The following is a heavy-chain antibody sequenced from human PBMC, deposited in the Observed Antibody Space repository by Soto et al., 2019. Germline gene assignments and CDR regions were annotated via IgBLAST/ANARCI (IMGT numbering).Heavy chain of an antibody. J-gene: IGHJ4*02. V-gene: IGHV3-74*01. Sequence: EVQLVESGGGLVQPGGSLRLSCAASGFTFSHYWMHWVRQAPGKGLVWVSRVNTDGSVENYADSVKGRFTISRDDATNTLYLQMNTLRDEDTAVYFCTRGTTAAPGMDFWGQGTLVTVSS. D-gene: IGHD6-13*01. CDR2: VNTDGSVE. CDR3: TRGTTAAPGMDF. CDR1: GFTFSHYW.